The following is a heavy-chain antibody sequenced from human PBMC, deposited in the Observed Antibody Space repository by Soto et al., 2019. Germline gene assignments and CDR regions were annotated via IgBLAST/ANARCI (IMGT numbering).Heavy chain of an antibody. D-gene: IGHD3-22*01. CDR2: ISAYNGNT. V-gene: IGHV1-18*01. CDR1: GYTFTSYG. Sequence: ASVKVSCKASGYTFTSYGISWVRQAPGQGLEWMGWISAYNGNTNYAQKLQGRVTMTTDTSTSTAYMELRSLRSDDTAVYYCARDLGIPLYYYSSQHDAFDIWGQGTMVIISS. CDR3: ARDLGIPLYYYSSQHDAFDI. J-gene: IGHJ3*02.